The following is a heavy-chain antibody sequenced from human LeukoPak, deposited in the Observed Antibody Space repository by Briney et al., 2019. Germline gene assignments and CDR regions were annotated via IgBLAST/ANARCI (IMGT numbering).Heavy chain of an antibody. D-gene: IGHD3-22*01. J-gene: IGHJ3*02. CDR1: GFTFSSYW. Sequence: PGGSLRLSCAASGFTFSSYWMSWVRQAPGKGLEWVANIKLDGSEKYYVDSVKGRFTISRDNAKNSLYLQMNSLRAEDTAVYYCARFYRPRRTYYYDSSGYLEDAFDIWGQGTMVTVSS. V-gene: IGHV3-7*01. CDR3: ARFYRPRRTYYYDSSGYLEDAFDI. CDR2: IKLDGSEK.